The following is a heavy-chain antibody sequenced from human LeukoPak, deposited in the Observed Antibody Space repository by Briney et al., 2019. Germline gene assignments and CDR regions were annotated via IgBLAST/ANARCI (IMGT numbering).Heavy chain of an antibody. Sequence: ASVKVSCKASGYTFTSYGISWVRQAPGQGLEWMGLINPSGGITDYAQKFQGRVTMTRDMSTSTVYMELSSLRSEDTAVYYCASGYCSGGSCYSPSDYWGQGTLVTVSS. CDR1: GYTFTSYG. CDR3: ASGYCSGGSCYSPSDY. D-gene: IGHD2-15*01. V-gene: IGHV1-46*01. J-gene: IGHJ4*02. CDR2: INPSGGIT.